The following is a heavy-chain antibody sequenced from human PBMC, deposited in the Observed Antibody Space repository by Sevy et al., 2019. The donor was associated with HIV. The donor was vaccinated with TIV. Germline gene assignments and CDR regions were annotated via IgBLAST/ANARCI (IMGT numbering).Heavy chain of an antibody. CDR1: GKGLTQLS. Sequence: ASVKVSCKVSGKGLTQLSMHWVRQAPGKGLEWMGSFDPEDGETIYAQKFQGRVTMTEDTSTDTAYMELRSLRSEDTAMFYCATTKDYYDSSGSPFDDWGQGTQVTVSS. J-gene: IGHJ4*02. CDR3: ATTKDYYDSSGSPFDD. CDR2: FDPEDGET. V-gene: IGHV1-24*01. D-gene: IGHD3-22*01.